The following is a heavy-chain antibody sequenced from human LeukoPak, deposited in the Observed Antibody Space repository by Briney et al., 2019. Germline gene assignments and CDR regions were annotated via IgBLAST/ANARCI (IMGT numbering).Heavy chain of an antibody. D-gene: IGHD3-3*01. V-gene: IGHV4-61*02. CDR1: GGSISSGSYY. J-gene: IGHJ4*02. CDR3: AKAHGDFWSGYYFDY. Sequence: SETLSLTCTVSGGSISSGSYYWSWIRQPAGKGLEWIGRIYTSGSTNYNPSLKSRVTISVDTSKNQFSLKLSSVTAADTAVYYCAKAHGDFWSGYYFDYWGLGTLVTVSS. CDR2: IYTSGST.